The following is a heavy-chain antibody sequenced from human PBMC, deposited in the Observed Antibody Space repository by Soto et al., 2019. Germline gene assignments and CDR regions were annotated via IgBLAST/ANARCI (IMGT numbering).Heavy chain of an antibody. V-gene: IGHV4-39*01. CDR3: ARVGIAARRNGGFDY. CDR2: IYYSGST. J-gene: IGHJ4*02. CDR1: GGSISSSSYY. Sequence: SETLSLTCTVSGGSISSSSYYWGWIRQPPGKGLEWIGSIYYSGSTYYNPSLKSRVTISVDTSKNQFSLKLSSVTAADTAVYYCARVGIAARRNGGFDYWGQGTLVTVSS. D-gene: IGHD6-6*01.